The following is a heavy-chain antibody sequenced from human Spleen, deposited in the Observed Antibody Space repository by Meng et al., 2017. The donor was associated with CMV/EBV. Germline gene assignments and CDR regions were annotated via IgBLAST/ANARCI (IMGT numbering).Heavy chain of an antibody. CDR3: ARERAVRGAVRDYWFDP. J-gene: IGHJ5*02. CDR2: MNPNSGNT. V-gene: IGHV1-8*03. D-gene: IGHD3-10*01. CDR1: GYTFTSYD. Sequence: ASVKVSCKASGYTFTSYDINWVRQATGQGLEWMGWMNPNSGNTGYAQKFQGRVTITRNTSISTAYMELSSLRSEDTAVYYCARERAVRGAVRDYWFDPWGRGILVTVSS.